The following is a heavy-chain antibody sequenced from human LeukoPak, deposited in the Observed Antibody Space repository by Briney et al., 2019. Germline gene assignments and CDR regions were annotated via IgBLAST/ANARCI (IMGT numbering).Heavy chain of an antibody. J-gene: IGHJ3*02. CDR3: AKDRPYITIFGVVIDDAFDI. Sequence: GGSVRLSCAASGFTFSSYAMSWVRQAPGKGLEWVSAISCSGGSTYYADSVKGRFTISRDNSKNTLYLQMNSLRAEDTAVYYCAKDRPYITIFGVVIDDAFDIWGQGTMVTVSS. CDR1: GFTFSSYA. V-gene: IGHV3-23*01. CDR2: ISCSGGST. D-gene: IGHD3-3*01.